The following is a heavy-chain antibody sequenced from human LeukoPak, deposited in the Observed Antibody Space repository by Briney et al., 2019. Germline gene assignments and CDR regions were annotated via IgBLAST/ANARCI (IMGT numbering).Heavy chain of an antibody. J-gene: IGHJ4*02. Sequence: GESLKISCKGSGYSFTSYWIGWVRQMPGKGLEWMGMIYPGDSDTSYSPSFQGQVTISADKSISTDYLQWRSLKASNHAQYYCARLKYSSSWAFDYWGQGTLVTVSS. CDR1: GYSFTSYW. CDR2: IYPGDSDT. CDR3: ARLKYSSSWAFDY. V-gene: IGHV5-51*01. D-gene: IGHD6-6*01.